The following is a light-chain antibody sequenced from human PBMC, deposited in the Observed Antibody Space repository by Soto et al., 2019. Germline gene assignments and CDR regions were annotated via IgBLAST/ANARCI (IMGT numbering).Light chain of an antibody. J-gene: IGLJ3*02. CDR1: KLGNKY. CDR2: QDN. V-gene: IGLV3-1*01. CDR3: QAWDSRSYVV. Sequence: SYELTQPPSVSVSPGQTAIITCSGDKLGNKYTCWYQQKPGQSPVLVIYQDNKRPSGIPERFSGSNSGNTATLTISVTQAMDEADYYCQAWDSRSYVVFGGGTKLTVL.